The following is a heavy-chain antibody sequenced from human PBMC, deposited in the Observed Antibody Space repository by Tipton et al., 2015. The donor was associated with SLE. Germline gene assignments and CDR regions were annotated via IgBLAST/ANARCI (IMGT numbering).Heavy chain of an antibody. D-gene: IGHD3-22*01. CDR1: GYSISSGYY. CDR2: IYHSGST. Sequence: TLSLTCAVSGYSISSGYYWGWIRQPPGKGLEWIGSIYHSGSTYYNPSLKSRVTISVDTSKNQFSLKLSSVTAADTAVYYCARVPGYYDSSGYCYWGQGTLVTVSS. V-gene: IGHV4-38-2*01. J-gene: IGHJ4*02. CDR3: ARVPGYYDSSGYCY.